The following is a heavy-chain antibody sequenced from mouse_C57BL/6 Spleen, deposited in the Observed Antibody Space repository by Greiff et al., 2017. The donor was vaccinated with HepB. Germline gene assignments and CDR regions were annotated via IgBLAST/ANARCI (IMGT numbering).Heavy chain of an antibody. Sequence: EVMLVESGGGLVKPGGSLKLSCAASGFTFSSYAMSWVRQTPEKRLEWVATISDGGSYTYYPDNVKGRFTISRDNAKNNLYLQMSHLKSEDTAMYYCARDYGSSPDYAMDYWGQGTSVTVSS. CDR2: ISDGGSYT. CDR1: GFTFSSYA. CDR3: ARDYGSSPDYAMDY. D-gene: IGHD1-1*01. J-gene: IGHJ4*01. V-gene: IGHV5-4*01.